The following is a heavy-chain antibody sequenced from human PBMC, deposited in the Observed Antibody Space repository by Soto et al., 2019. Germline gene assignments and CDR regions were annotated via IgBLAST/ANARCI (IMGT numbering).Heavy chain of an antibody. CDR2: IITLFGTS. V-gene: IGHV1-69*01. J-gene: IGHJ4*02. CDR3: AREVGYGDFSAALLD. CDR1: GGTFSSHS. Sequence: VQLMQSGAEVKKPGSSVKVSCKASGGTFSSHSINWVRQAPGQGLEWMGGIITLFGTSNYAQNFQGRVTMTADQSTSTAYMELNSLTYDDTDVYYCAREVGYGDFSAALLDWGQGNLVTVSS. D-gene: IGHD2-21*02.